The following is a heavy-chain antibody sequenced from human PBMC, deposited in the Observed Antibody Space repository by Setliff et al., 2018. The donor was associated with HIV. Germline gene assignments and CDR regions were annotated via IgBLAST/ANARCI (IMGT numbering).Heavy chain of an antibody. D-gene: IGHD3-3*01. V-gene: IGHV3-7*01. CDR1: GFSVSSYW. Sequence: LRLSCAASGFSVSSYWMSWVRQAPGKGLEWVANIKQDGSEKYYVDSVKGRFTISRDNAKNSLYLQMNSLRAEDTAVYYCARGKSDYNFWSGYSSDAFDIWGQGTMVTVSS. J-gene: IGHJ3*02. CDR2: IKQDGSEK. CDR3: ARGKSDYNFWSGYSSDAFDI.